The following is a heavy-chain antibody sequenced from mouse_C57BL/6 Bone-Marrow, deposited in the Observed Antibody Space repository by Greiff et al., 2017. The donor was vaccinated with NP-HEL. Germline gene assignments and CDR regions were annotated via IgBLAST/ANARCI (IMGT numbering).Heavy chain of an antibody. D-gene: IGHD2-2*01. CDR3: ARWSHGYDGDFDY. CDR2: IHPNSGST. Sequence: QVQLQQPGAKLVKPGASVKLSCKASGYTFTSYWMHWVKQRPGQGLEWIGMIHPNSGSTNYNEKFKSKATLTVDKSSSTAYMQLSSLTSEDSAVYYCARWSHGYDGDFDYWGQGTTLTVSS. CDR1: GYTFTSYW. J-gene: IGHJ2*01. V-gene: IGHV1-64*01.